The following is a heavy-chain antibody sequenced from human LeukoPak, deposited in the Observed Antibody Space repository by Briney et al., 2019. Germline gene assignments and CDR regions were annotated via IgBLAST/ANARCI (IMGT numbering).Heavy chain of an antibody. CDR1: GGSFSGYY. J-gene: IGHJ4*02. V-gene: IGHV4-34*01. CDR3: ARRTKAPILATIFDS. Sequence: SETLSLTCAVYGGSFSGYYWSWIRQPPGKGLEWIGEINHRGSTNYNPSLKSRVSVSVDPSKNQFSLKLNSMTAADAAVYYCARRTKAPILATIFDSWGQGTQVTVSS. CDR2: INHRGST. D-gene: IGHD5-12*01.